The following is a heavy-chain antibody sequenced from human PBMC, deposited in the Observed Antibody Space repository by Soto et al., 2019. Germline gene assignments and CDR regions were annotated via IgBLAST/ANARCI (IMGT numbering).Heavy chain of an antibody. J-gene: IGHJ5*02. D-gene: IGHD6-19*01. CDR2: ISAYNGNT. V-gene: IGHV1-18*01. CDR1: GYTFTSYG. Sequence: ASVKVSCQASGYTFTSYGISWVRQAPGQGLEWMGWISAYNGNTNYAQKLQGRVTMTTDTSTSTAYMELRSLRSDDTAVYYCARESTLYSSGWYWFDPWGQGTLVTVSS. CDR3: ARESTLYSSGWYWFDP.